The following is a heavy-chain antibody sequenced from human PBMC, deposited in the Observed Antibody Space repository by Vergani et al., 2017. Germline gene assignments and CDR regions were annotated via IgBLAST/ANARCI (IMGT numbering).Heavy chain of an antibody. J-gene: IGHJ6*03. Sequence: QVQLQQWGGGLLKPSETLSLTCVVNGGSFTSYHWTWIRQSPGEGLEWVGDIDHTGRPDYNPSLKSRLTMSVDKSRNQLSLTLNSVTVTDTAIYFCARVNTETNGHLYYYYYMDVWGQGTAVTVS. D-gene: IGHD4-11*01. CDR2: IDHTGRP. CDR3: ARVNTETNGHLYYYYYMDV. CDR1: GGSFTSYH. V-gene: IGHV4-34*01.